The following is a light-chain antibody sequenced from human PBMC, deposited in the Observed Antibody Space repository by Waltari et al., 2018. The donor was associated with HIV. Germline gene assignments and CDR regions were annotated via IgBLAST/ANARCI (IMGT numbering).Light chain of an antibody. V-gene: IGLV2-8*01. J-gene: IGLJ3*02. CDR3: SSYTGYNDFL. Sequence: QSAMTQPPSASGSPGQSVTISCTGTSCDVGGYNYVSWYQQHPGKAPKLMIFEVTKRPSGVPNRFSGSKSGNTASLTVSGLQADDEADYYCSSYTGYNDFLFGAGTKLTVL. CDR2: EVT. CDR1: SCDVGGYNY.